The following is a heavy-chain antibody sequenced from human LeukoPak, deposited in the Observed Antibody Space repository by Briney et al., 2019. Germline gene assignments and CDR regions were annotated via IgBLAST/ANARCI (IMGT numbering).Heavy chain of an antibody. CDR3: ARVLNNYSSGYFDD. V-gene: IGHV3-64*01. CDR2: ISSNGGST. Sequence: GGSLRLSCAASGFTFSSYAMHWVRQAPGKGLEYVSAISSNGGSTYYANSVKGRFTISRDNSKNTLYLQMGSLRAEDMAVYYCARVLNNYSSGYFDDWGQGTLVTVS. J-gene: IGHJ4*02. CDR1: GFTFSSYA. D-gene: IGHD3-22*01.